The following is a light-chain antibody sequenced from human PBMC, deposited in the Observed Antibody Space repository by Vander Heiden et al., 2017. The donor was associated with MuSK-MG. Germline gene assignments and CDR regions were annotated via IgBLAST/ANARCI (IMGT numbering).Light chain of an antibody. Sequence: DIVMTQSPATLSVSPGEGATLSCRASQSVRNKLAWYQQKPGQAPRLLIYDVSTRATGIPARFTGSGYGTQFSLTITSRQSEDAAVYYCQQYNDWPPWTFGQGTKVEVK. CDR2: DVS. V-gene: IGKV3-15*01. J-gene: IGKJ1*01. CDR1: QSVRNK. CDR3: QQYNDWPPWT.